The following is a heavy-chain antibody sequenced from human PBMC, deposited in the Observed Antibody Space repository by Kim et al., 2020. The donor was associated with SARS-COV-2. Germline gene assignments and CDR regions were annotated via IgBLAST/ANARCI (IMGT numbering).Heavy chain of an antibody. CDR2: ISGSGGST. D-gene: IGHD3-9*01. V-gene: IGHV3-23*01. J-gene: IGHJ1*01. CDR3: AKDGAYDILTGSVLQH. Sequence: GGSLRLSCAASGFTFSSYAMSWVRQAPGKGLEWVSAISGSGGSTYYADSVKGRFTISRDNSKNTLYLQMNSLRAEDTAVYYCAKDGAYDILTGSVLQHWGQGTLVTVSS. CDR1: GFTFSSYA.